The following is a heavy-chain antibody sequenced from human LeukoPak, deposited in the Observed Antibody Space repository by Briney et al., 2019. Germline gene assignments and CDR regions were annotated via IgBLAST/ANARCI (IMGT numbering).Heavy chain of an antibody. J-gene: IGHJ4*02. V-gene: IGHV3-48*04. CDR3: AREDDSRFDY. CDR1: GFTFSSYG. CDR2: ITSHSSTI. Sequence: GGSLRLSCAASGFTFSSYGMSWVRQAPGKGLEWVSYITSHSSTIYYADSVKGRFTISRDNAKNSLYLQMNSLRAEDTALYYCAREDDSRFDYWGQGTLVTVSS. D-gene: IGHD2-15*01.